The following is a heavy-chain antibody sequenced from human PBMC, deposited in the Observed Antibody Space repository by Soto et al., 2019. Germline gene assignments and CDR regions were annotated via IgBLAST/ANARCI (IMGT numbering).Heavy chain of an antibody. CDR3: ARKFQGSGAFDI. J-gene: IGHJ3*02. Sequence: SETLSLTCAVYGGSFSGYYWSWIRQPPGKGLEWIGEINHSGSTNYNPSLKSRVTISVDTSKNQFSLKLSSVTAADAAVYYCARKFQGSGAFDIWGQGTMVTVSS. CDR2: INHSGST. V-gene: IGHV4-34*01. CDR1: GGSFSGYY. D-gene: IGHD3-10*01.